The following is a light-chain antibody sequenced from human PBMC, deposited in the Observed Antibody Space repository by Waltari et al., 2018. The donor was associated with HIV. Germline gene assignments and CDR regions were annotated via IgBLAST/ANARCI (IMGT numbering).Light chain of an antibody. V-gene: IGLV2-11*01. Sequence: QSALTQPRSVSGSPGQSVTISCTGTSSDVGGYNFVSWYQQHPGKAPKVMIFDVSERPSGVPYRFSGSKSGNTASLTISGLQAEDEADYYCSSYAGSSTWVFGGGTKLTVL. CDR2: DVS. CDR3: SSYAGSSTWV. CDR1: SSDVGGYNF. J-gene: IGLJ3*02.